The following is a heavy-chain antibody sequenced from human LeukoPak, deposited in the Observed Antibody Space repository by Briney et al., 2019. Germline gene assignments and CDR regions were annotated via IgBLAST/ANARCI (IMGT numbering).Heavy chain of an antibody. CDR3: ARHGGGWSFDY. V-gene: IGHV4-59*08. Sequence: SETLSLTCTVSGASISSYYWGWIRQPPGKGLEWIAYIYDSGSTNYNPSLKSRVTTSVDTSKNQFSLMLSSVTAADTAVYFCARHGGGWSFDYWGQGTLVTVSS. D-gene: IGHD6-19*01. J-gene: IGHJ4*02. CDR2: IYDSGST. CDR1: GASISSYY.